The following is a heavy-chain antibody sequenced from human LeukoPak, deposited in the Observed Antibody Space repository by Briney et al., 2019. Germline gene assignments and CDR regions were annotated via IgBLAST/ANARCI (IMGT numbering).Heavy chain of an antibody. CDR3: ARGYRNWNNWFDP. J-gene: IGHJ5*02. Sequence: SETLSLTCTVSGGSISSYYWSWIRQPPGKGLGWIGYIYYSGSTNYNPSLKSRVTISADTSKNQFSLKLSSVTAADTAVYYCARGYRNWNNWFDPWGQGTLVTVSS. V-gene: IGHV4-59*01. CDR1: GGSISSYY. CDR2: IYYSGST. D-gene: IGHD5-24*01.